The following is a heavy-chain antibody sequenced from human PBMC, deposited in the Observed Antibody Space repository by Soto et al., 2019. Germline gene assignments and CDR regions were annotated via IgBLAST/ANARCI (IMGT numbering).Heavy chain of an antibody. V-gene: IGHV1-8*01. CDR3: ARVTRIAAAGTFLYYYYYMDV. CDR2: MNPNSGNT. Sequence: GASVKVSCKASGYTFTSYDINWVRQATGQGLEWMGWMNPNSGNTGYAQKFQGRVTMTRNTSISTAYMELSSLRSEDTAVYYCARVTRIAAAGTFLYYYYYMDVWGKGTTVTVSS. D-gene: IGHD6-13*01. J-gene: IGHJ6*03. CDR1: GYTFTSYD.